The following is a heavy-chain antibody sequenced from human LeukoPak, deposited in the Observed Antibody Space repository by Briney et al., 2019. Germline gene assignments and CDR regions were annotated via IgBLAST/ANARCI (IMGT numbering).Heavy chain of an antibody. CDR1: GFTFSSYG. J-gene: IGHJ4*02. Sequence: GGSLRLSCAASGFTFSSYGMYWVRQAPGKGLEWVAVISYDGSNKYYADSVKGRFTISRDNSKNTLYLQMNSLRAEDTAVYYCAKDPEFWSGSYYFDYWGQGTLVTVSS. D-gene: IGHD3-3*01. CDR3: AKDPEFWSGSYYFDY. V-gene: IGHV3-30*18. CDR2: ISYDGSNK.